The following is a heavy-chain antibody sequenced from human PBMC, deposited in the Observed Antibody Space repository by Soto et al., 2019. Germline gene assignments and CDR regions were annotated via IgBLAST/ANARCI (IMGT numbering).Heavy chain of an antibody. Sequence: QLHLVQSGAVVKKPGASVTVSCSASGYPVTAYYMHWVRQAPGRGLEWMGGINPATGAAKYTQTFPGRGTLTRDTSTSTVFMELSGPTSADTAVFFCVRGGGVGVAGSAAFDMWGQGTLVTVSS. CDR2: INPATGAA. J-gene: IGHJ3*02. CDR1: GYPVTAYY. V-gene: IGHV1-2*02. CDR3: VRGGGVGVAGSAAFDM. D-gene: IGHD3-3*01.